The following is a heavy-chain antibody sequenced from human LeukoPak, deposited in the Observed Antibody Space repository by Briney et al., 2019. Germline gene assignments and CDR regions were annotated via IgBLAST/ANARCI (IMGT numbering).Heavy chain of an antibody. D-gene: IGHD3-3*01. V-gene: IGHV1-69*05. J-gene: IGHJ4*02. CDR2: IIPIFGTA. CDR3: ARGRFLEWLGGSDYFDY. CDR1: GGTFSSYA. Sequence: ASVKVSCKASGGTFSSYAISWVRQAPGQGLEWRGGIIPIFGTANYAQKFQGRVTITTDESTSTAYMELSSLRSEDTAVYYCARGRFLEWLGGSDYFDYWGQGTLVTVPS.